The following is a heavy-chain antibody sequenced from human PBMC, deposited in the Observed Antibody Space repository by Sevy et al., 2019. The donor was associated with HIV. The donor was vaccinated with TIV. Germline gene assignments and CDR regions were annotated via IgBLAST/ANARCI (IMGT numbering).Heavy chain of an antibody. J-gene: IGHJ4*02. Sequence: ASVKVSCKASGYTFTRYSMNWVRQAPGQGPEWIGWINTNTGNPTYAQAFTGRFVFSLDTSVSTAYLKISSLKAEDTAVYYCARAEVDTAIEGFDYWGQGSLVTVSS. D-gene: IGHD5-18*01. V-gene: IGHV7-4-1*02. CDR1: GYTFTRYS. CDR3: ARAEVDTAIEGFDY. CDR2: INTNTGNP.